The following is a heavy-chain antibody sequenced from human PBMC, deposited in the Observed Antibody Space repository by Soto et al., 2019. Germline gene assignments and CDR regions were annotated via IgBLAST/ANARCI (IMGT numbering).Heavy chain of an antibody. Sequence: EVQLVESGGGLVQPGGSLRLSCVASGFTFNYYWMHWVRQAPGKVLVWVSRIQSDGSSPDYVDSVKGRFTISRDNAKNTLYLQMNNLRAEDTAVYYCARGGDPDYWGQGTLVTVSS. CDR3: ARGGDPDY. J-gene: IGHJ4*02. D-gene: IGHD2-21*02. CDR1: GFTFNYYW. CDR2: IQSDGSSP. V-gene: IGHV3-74*01.